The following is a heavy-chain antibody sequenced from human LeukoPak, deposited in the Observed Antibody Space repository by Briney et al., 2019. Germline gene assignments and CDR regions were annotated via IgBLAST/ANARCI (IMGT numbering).Heavy chain of an antibody. CDR2: INPSGGST. J-gene: IGHJ5*02. Sequence: VASVKVSCKASGYTFTGYYMHWVRQAPGQGLEWMGLINPSGGSTNHAQKFQGRVTMTRDMSTNTVYMELSSLRSEDTAVYYCAREAVTIFGLVRTQTTKRPHRFDPWGQGTLVSVSS. V-gene: IGHV1-46*01. CDR3: AREAVTIFGLVRTQTTKRPHRFDP. CDR1: GYTFTGYY. D-gene: IGHD3-3*01.